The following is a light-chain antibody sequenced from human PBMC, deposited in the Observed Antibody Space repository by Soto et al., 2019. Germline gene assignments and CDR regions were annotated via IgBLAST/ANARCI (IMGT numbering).Light chain of an antibody. CDR1: SSNIGTNT. CDR2: SNN. J-gene: IGLJ2*01. CDR3: AAWDVSLNAVV. Sequence: QSVVTQPPSASGTPGQRVTISCSGSSSNIGTNTVSWYQQLPGTAPKLLIYSNNQRPSGVPDRLSGSKSGTSASLAVSGLQSEDEADYYCAAWDVSLNAVVFGGGTKLTVL. V-gene: IGLV1-44*01.